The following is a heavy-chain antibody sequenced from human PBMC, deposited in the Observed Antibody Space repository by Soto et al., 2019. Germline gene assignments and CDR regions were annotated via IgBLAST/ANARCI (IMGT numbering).Heavy chain of an antibody. J-gene: IGHJ6*02. CDR1: GFTFSSYA. CDR3: AKDRGFGAGHGMDV. V-gene: IGHV3-23*01. Sequence: EVQLLESGGDLVQPGGSLRLSCEASGFTFSSYAMSWVRQAPGKGLEWVTGISARGGTTYYVDSVKGRFTISRDNSKNTLYLQMNALRAEDRAVYYCAKDRGFGAGHGMDVWGQGTTVTVSS. D-gene: IGHD3-10*01. CDR2: ISARGGTT.